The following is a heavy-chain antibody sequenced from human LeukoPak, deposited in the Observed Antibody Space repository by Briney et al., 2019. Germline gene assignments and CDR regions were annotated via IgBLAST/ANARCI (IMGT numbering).Heavy chain of an antibody. D-gene: IGHD2-2*01. CDR2: ISGSGGST. CDR3: AKAGCGSSTCYFDY. CDR1: GFTFSSYA. Sequence: PGGSLRLSCAASGFTFSSYAMTWVRQAPGKGLEWVSGISGSGGSTYYADSLKGRFTISRDSSKNTLYLQMNSLRAEDTAVYYCAKAGCGSSTCYFDYWGQGTLVSVSS. V-gene: IGHV3-23*01. J-gene: IGHJ4*02.